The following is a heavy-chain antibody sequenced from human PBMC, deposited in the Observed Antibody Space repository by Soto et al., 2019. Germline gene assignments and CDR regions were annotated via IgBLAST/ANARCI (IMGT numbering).Heavy chain of an antibody. D-gene: IGHD4-4*01. Sequence: QVQLVQSGAEVKKPGSSVKVSCKASGGTFSSYAISWVRQAPGQGLEWMGGIIPIFGTANYAQKFQGRVTITADESTSTAYIEVSSLRSEVTAVYYCASQKTTVAGWFDPWGQGTLVTFSS. CDR3: ASQKTTVAGWFDP. CDR1: GGTFSSYA. V-gene: IGHV1-69*12. CDR2: IIPIFGTA. J-gene: IGHJ5*02.